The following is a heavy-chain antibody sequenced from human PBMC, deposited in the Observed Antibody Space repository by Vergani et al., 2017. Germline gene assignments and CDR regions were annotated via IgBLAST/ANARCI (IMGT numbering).Heavy chain of an antibody. Sequence: QMQLVQSGPEVKKPGTSVKVSCKASGFTFTSSAMQWVRQARGQRLEWIGWIVVGSGNTNYAQKFQERVTITRDMSTSAAYMELSSLRSEDAAVYYCEADSAAGTGGLYYYYDMDVWGKGTTVTVSS. J-gene: IGHJ6*03. CDR2: IVVGSGNT. V-gene: IGHV1-58*02. CDR1: GFTFTSSA. D-gene: IGHD6-13*01. CDR3: EADSAAGTGGLYYYYDMDV.